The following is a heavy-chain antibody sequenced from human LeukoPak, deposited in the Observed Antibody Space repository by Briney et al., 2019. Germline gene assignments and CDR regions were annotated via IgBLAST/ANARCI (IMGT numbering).Heavy chain of an antibody. D-gene: IGHD5-12*01. CDR3: AKDLEGSGYDFDY. CDR2: ISGDSGLT. CDR1: GFTFSRYA. J-gene: IGHJ4*02. Sequence: GGSLRLSCAASGFTFSRYAMSRVRQAPGRGLEWVSTISGDSGLTYYADSVKGRFTISRDNSKNTLYLQMNSLRAEDTAVYYCAKDLEGSGYDFDYWGQGTLVTVSP. V-gene: IGHV3-23*01.